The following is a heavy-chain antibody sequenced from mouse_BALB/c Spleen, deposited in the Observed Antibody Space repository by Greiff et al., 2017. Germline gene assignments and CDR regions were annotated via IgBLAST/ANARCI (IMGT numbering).Heavy chain of an antibody. V-gene: IGHV2-2*02. J-gene: IGHJ4*01. CDR3: AREGYDYAMDY. CDR2: IWSGGST. D-gene: IGHD2-14*01. CDR1: GFSLTSYG. Sequence: VQLKQSGPGLVQPSQSLSITCTVSGFSLTSYGVHWVRQSPGKGLEWLGVIWSGGSTDYNAAFISRLSISKDNSKSQVFFKMNSLQANDTAIYYCAREGYDYAMDYWGQGTSVTVSS.